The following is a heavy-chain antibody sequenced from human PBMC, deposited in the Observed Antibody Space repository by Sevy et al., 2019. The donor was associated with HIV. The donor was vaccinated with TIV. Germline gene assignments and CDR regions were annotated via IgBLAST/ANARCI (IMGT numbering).Heavy chain of an antibody. V-gene: IGHV3-48*01. CDR2: ISSSSSTI. J-gene: IGHJ5*02. CDR3: AREGVVLAAMGSWFDP. Sequence: GGSLRLSCAASGFTFSSYSMNWVRQAPGKGLEWVSYISSSSSTIYYADSVKGRFTISRDNAKNSLYLQMNSLRAEDTAVYYCAREGVVLAAMGSWFDPWGQGTLVTVSS. CDR1: GFTFSSYS. D-gene: IGHD2-2*01.